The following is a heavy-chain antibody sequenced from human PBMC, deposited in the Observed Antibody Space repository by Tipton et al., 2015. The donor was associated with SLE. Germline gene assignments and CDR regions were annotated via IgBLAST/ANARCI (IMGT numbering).Heavy chain of an antibody. D-gene: IGHD3-22*01. CDR1: GGSISSSSYY. CDR3: ARRLGSSGFDY. CDR2: IYYSGST. J-gene: IGHJ4*02. Sequence: TLSLTCTVSGGSISSSSYYWGWIRQPPGKGLEWIGYIYYSGSTNYNPSLKSRVTISVDTPKNQFSLKLSSVTAADTAVYYCARRLGSSGFDYWGQGTLVTVSS. V-gene: IGHV4-61*05.